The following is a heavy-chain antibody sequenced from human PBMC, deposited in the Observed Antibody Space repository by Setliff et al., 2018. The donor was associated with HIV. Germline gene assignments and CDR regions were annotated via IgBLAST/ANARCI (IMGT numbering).Heavy chain of an antibody. Sequence: SENLSLTCAVYGGSFSGYYWSWIRQPPGKGLEWIGEINHSGSTNYNPSLKSRVAISVDTSKNQFSLKLSPVTAADTAVYYCARPGRASYYYYMDVWGKGTTVTVSS. CDR3: ARPGRASYYYYMDV. CDR2: INHSGST. V-gene: IGHV4-34*01. D-gene: IGHD3-10*01. CDR1: GGSFSGYY. J-gene: IGHJ6*03.